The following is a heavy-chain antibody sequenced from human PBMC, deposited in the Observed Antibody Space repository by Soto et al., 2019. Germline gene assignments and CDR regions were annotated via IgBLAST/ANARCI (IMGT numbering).Heavy chain of an antibody. Sequence: PGGSLRLSCAASGFTFSDDYMSWIRQAPGKGLEWVSYISNSGNYANYADSVKGRFTIPRDSAKNSLYLQMNSLRAEDTAVYYCATNKGYSGYEGPDYWGQGTLVTVSS. CDR1: GFTFSDDY. V-gene: IGHV3-11*03. J-gene: IGHJ4*02. CDR2: ISNSGNYA. D-gene: IGHD5-12*01. CDR3: ATNKGYSGYEGPDY.